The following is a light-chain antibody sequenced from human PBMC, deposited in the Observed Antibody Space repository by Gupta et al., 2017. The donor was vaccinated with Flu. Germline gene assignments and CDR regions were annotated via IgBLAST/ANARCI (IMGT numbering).Light chain of an antibody. CDR1: SFNIGAGYE. Sequence: SFNIGAGYEVQWDQQVPGTAPKLLLYTNTNRPSEGPDRFSGSRSGTSASLAISGLQAEDAADYYCQSYDSSLSALVFGGGTKLTVL. V-gene: IGLV1-40*01. CDR2: TNT. CDR3: QSYDSSLSALV. J-gene: IGLJ2*01.